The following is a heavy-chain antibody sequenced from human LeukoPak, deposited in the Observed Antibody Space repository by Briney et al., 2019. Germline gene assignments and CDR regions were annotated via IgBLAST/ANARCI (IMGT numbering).Heavy chain of an antibody. Sequence: ASVKVSCKASGYTFTSYDITWVRQATGQGLEWMGWMNPNSGNTGYAQKFQGRVTMTWNTSISTAYMELSSLRSEDTAVYYRARGAATHNYYYYYYMDVWGKGTTVTVSS. V-gene: IGHV1-8*01. J-gene: IGHJ6*03. CDR2: MNPNSGNT. CDR1: GYTFTSYD. CDR3: ARGAATHNYYYYYYMDV. D-gene: IGHD2-15*01.